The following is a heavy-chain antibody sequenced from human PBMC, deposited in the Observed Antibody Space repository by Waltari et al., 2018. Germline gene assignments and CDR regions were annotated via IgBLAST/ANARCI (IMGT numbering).Heavy chain of an antibody. CDR1: GFDASKSS. D-gene: IGHD3-10*01. CDR2: IYKGGNP. V-gene: IGHV3-66*02. CDR3: ARGNFLTSGTYFPPFDY. Sequence: DVQLVQPGGGVARPGDPPSVPRVAPGFDASKSSMAWVRQSPGKGLGGVSSIYKGGNPYYADSVKGRFTISRDESDNTLYLQMNSLRPEDTAAFYCARGNFLTSGTYFPPFDYWGQGVLVTVSS. J-gene: IGHJ4*02.